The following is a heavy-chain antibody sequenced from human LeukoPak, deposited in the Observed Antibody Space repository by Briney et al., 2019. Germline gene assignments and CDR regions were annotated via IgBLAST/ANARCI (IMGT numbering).Heavy chain of an antibody. J-gene: IGHJ4*02. Sequence: SETLSLTCTVSGGSISSYYWSWIRQPPGKGLEWIGEINHSGSTNYNPSLKSRVTISVDTSKNQFSLKLSSVTAADTAVYYGARGFIGPFDYWGQGTLVTVSS. CDR1: GGSISSYY. CDR3: ARGFIGPFDY. V-gene: IGHV4-34*01. CDR2: INHSGST.